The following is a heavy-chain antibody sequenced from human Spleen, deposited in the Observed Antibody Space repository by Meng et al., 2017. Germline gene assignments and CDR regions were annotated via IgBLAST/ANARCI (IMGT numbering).Heavy chain of an antibody. CDR2: IYAGSGNT. Sequence: QVQLVQSGAEVKKPGASVKVSCKASGYTFTAYIIHWVRQAPGQRLEWLGWIYAGSGNTKYSEKFQGRVTITRDTAASTAYMELHSLGYEDTAVYYCARIQSWGQGTLVTVSS. CDR1: GYTFTAYI. J-gene: IGHJ5*02. D-gene: IGHD4-11*01. V-gene: IGHV1-3*01. CDR3: ARIQS.